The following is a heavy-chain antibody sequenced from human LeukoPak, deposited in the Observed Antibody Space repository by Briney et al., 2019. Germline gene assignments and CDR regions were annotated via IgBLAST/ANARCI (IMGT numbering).Heavy chain of an antibody. Sequence: GGSLRLSCGASGFTFSSYSMNWVRQAPGKGLEWVSYIGGSSNIYYADSVKGRFTISRDNAKNSLYLQMNSLRAEDTAVYYCARDFGHWELNGGYYFDYWGQGTLVTVSS. CDR1: GFTFSSYS. V-gene: IGHV3-21*05. CDR2: IGGSSNI. D-gene: IGHD1-26*01. J-gene: IGHJ4*02. CDR3: ARDFGHWELNGGYYFDY.